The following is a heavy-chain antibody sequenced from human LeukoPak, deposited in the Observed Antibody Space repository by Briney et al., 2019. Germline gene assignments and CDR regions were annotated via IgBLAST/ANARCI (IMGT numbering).Heavy chain of an antibody. Sequence: TGGSLRLSCAASGFTFSTYAMNWVRQAPGKGLEWVSAISVSGDIIHYSDSVKGRFTISRDNSKNTLYLQMNSLRAEDTAVYYCAKFGGAGLNNWFDPWGQGTLVTVSS. CDR3: AKFGGAGLNNWFDP. J-gene: IGHJ5*02. CDR2: ISVSGDII. V-gene: IGHV3-23*01. CDR1: GFTFSTYA. D-gene: IGHD3-10*01.